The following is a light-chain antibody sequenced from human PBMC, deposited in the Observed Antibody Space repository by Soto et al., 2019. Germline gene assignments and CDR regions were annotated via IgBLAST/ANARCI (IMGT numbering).Light chain of an antibody. CDR2: LEGSGSY. V-gene: IGLV4-60*02. J-gene: IGLJ3*02. Sequence: QLVLTQSSSASASLGSSVKLTCTLSSGHSSYIIAWHQQQPGKAPRYLMKLEGSGSYNKGSGVPDRFSGSSSGADRYLTISNLQFEDEADYYCETWDSNIWVFGRGTKLTVL. CDR3: ETWDSNIWV. CDR1: SGHSSYI.